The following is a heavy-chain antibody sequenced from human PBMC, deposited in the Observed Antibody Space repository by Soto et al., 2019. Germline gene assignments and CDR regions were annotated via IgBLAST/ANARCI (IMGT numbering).Heavy chain of an antibody. D-gene: IGHD2-21*02. CDR2: TRNKANSYTT. V-gene: IGHV3-72*01. CDR1: GFTFSNYG. CDR3: ASGRYCGGDCYSGGMDV. J-gene: IGHJ6*02. Sequence: PGGSLRLSCAAFGFTFSNYGMHWVRQAPGKGLEWVGRTRNKANSYTTEYAASVKGRFTISRDDSKNSLYLQMNSLKTEDTAVYYCASGRYCGGDCYSGGMDVWGQGTTVTVSS.